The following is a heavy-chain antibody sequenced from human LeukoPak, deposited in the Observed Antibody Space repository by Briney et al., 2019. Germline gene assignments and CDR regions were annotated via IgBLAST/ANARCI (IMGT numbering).Heavy chain of an antibody. CDR2: ISSSSSYI. J-gene: IGHJ1*01. V-gene: IGHV3-21*01. CDR3: ARDQVSSWGKYFQH. D-gene: IGHD6-13*01. Sequence: GGSLRLSCAASGFTFSSYSMNWVRQAPGKGLEWVSSISSSSSYIYYADSVKGRFTISRDNAKNSLYLQMNSLRAEDTAVYYCARDQVSSWGKYFQHWGQGTLVTVSS. CDR1: GFTFSSYS.